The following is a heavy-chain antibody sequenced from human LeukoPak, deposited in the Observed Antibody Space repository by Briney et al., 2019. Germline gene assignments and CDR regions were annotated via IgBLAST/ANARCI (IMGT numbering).Heavy chain of an antibody. J-gene: IGHJ4*02. CDR3: TWSGLKIES. D-gene: IGHD3-3*01. CDR1: GFTFSIAW. Sequence: GGSLRLSCAASGFTFSIAWMSWVRQAPGKGLEWLGQIKKKSDGATTAYAAPVKGRFTISRDDSKNTLFLQMNSLKTEDTTLYYCTWSGLKIESWGQGTLVTVSS. V-gene: IGHV3-15*01. CDR2: IKKKSDGATT.